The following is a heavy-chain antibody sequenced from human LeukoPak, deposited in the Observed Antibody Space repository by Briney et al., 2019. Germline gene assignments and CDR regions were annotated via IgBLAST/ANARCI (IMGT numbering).Heavy chain of an antibody. J-gene: IGHJ5*02. CDR3: ARHVGFITMVRGVINNNLFGP. CDR1: GGSISSSSYY. D-gene: IGHD3-10*01. CDR2: IYYSGSP. Sequence: SETLSLTCTVSGGSISSSSYYWGWIRQPPGKGLEWIGSIYYSGSPYYNPSLKSRVTISVDTSKKQFSLKLSSVTAADTAVYYCARHVGFITMVRGVINNNLFGPWGQGTLVTVSS. V-gene: IGHV4-39*01.